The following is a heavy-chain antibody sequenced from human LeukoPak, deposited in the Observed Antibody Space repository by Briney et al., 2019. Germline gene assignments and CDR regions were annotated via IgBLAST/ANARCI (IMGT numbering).Heavy chain of an antibody. V-gene: IGHV1-2*02. Sequence: ASVKVSCKASGYAFTGYYFHWVRQAPGQGLEWVGWIHPNNGDTNSAQKFQGRVTMTRDASISTAYMELNRLTSDDPAVYYCARSNRDSFDYWGQGTLVTVSS. CDR1: GYAFTGYY. CDR3: ARSNRDSFDY. J-gene: IGHJ4*02. D-gene: IGHD1-14*01. CDR2: IHPNNGDT.